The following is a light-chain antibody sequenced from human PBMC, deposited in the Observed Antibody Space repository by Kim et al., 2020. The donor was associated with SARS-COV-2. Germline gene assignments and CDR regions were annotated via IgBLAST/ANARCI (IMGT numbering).Light chain of an antibody. V-gene: IGLV3-19*02. J-gene: IGLJ3*02. Sequence: SSELTQDPAVSVALGQTVRITCQGDSLRSYYASWYQQKPGQAPVRVIYGKNNRPSGIPDRFSGSSSGNTASLTITGAQAEDEADYYCNSWDSSGNHFWVFGGGTKVTVL. CDR3: NSWDSSGNHFWV. CDR1: SLRSYY. CDR2: GKN.